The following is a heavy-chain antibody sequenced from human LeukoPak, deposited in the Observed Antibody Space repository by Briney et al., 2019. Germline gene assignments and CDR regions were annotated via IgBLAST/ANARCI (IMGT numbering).Heavy chain of an antibody. CDR3: AKRGAEVGATVAPGDY. V-gene: IGHV4-59*01. Sequence: PSETLSLTCTVSGGSISSYYWSWIRQPPGKGLEWIGYIYYSGSTNYNPSLKSRVTISVDTSKNQFSLKLSSVTAADTAVYYCAKRGAEVGATVAPGDYRGQGTLVTVSS. D-gene: IGHD1-26*01. CDR1: GGSISSYY. J-gene: IGHJ4*02. CDR2: IYYSGST.